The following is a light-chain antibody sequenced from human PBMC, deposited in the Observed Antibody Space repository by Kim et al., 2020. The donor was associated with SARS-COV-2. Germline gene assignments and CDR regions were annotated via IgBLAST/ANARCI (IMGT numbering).Light chain of an antibody. Sequence: QSVLTPPPSASGTPGQRVTISCYGSSSNIGSTYVYWYQQLPGTAPKLLIYRNNQRPSGVPDRFSGSKSGTSASLAISGLRSEDEADYYCAAWDDSLSGQVFGTGTKVTVL. J-gene: IGLJ1*01. V-gene: IGLV1-47*01. CDR3: AAWDDSLSGQV. CDR1: SSNIGSTY. CDR2: RNN.